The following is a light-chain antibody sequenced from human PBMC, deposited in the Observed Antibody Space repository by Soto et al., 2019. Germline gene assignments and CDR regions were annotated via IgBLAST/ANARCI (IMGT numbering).Light chain of an antibody. CDR2: AAS. J-gene: IGKJ1*01. CDR3: QQTYTAPGT. V-gene: IGKV1-39*01. CDR1: QTIKTY. Sequence: DLQMTQSPSPLSASVGDSVTITCRASQTIKTYLNWYRHKPGKAPELLIYAASRLQSRVASRFSGSGSGTYFILTISSLQPDDLATYYCQQTYTAPGTFGQGTKVEI.